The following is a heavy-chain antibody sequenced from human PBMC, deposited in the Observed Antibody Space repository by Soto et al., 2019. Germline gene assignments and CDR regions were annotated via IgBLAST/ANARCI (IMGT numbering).Heavy chain of an antibody. V-gene: IGHV4-31*03. J-gene: IGHJ4*03. D-gene: IGHD3-9*01. CDR2: IYYSGST. CDR3: ARCPYYDILTGPFDY. CDR1: GGSISSGGYY. Sequence: SETLSLTCTVSGGSISSGGYYWSWIRQHPGKGLEWIGYIYYSGSTYYNPSLKSRVTISVDTSKNQFSLKLSSVTVADTAVYYCARCPYYDILTGPFDYWGQGTTVTVSS.